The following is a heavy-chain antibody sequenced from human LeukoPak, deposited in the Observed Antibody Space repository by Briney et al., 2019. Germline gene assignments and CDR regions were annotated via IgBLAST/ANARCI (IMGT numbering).Heavy chain of an antibody. Sequence: GGSLRLSCAASGFTFSSYSMNWVRQAPGKGLEWVSSISGNSRYIYYADSVKGRFTISRDNAKNSLFLQMNSLGAEDTAVYYCAREDYALDMWDQGTMVTVSS. J-gene: IGHJ3*02. V-gene: IGHV3-21*01. CDR3: AREDYALDM. CDR1: GFTFSSYS. CDR2: ISGNSRYI.